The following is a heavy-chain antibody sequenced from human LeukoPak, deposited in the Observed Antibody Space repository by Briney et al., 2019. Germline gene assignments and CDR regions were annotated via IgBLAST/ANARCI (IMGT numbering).Heavy chain of an antibody. V-gene: IGHV1-69*05. CDR2: IIPIFGTA. J-gene: IGHJ5*02. CDR1: GGTFSSYA. Sequence: ASVKVSCKASGGTFSSYAISWVRQAPGQGLEWMGGIIPIFGTANYAQKFQGRVTITTDESTSTAYMELSSLRSEDTAVYYCARDNNWNYERWLDPWGQGTLVTVSS. D-gene: IGHD1-7*01. CDR3: ARDNNWNYERWLDP.